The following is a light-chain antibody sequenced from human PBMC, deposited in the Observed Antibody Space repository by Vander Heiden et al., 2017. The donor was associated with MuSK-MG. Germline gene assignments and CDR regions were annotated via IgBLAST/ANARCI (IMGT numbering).Light chain of an antibody. CDR2: DAS. Sequence: DIQMTQSPSTLSASVGERVTITCRASQSINSWLAWHQQKPGKAPKILIYDASSLESGVPSRFSGSGSGTEFTLTISSLHPDDFTTYYCQQDKSFPFTFGHGTKVDIK. J-gene: IGKJ3*01. CDR3: QQDKSFPFT. V-gene: IGKV1-5*01. CDR1: QSINSW.